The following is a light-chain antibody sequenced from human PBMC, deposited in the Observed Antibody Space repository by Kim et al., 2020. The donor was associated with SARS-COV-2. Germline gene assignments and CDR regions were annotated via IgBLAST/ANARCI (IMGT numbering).Light chain of an antibody. J-gene: IGKJ2*01. V-gene: IGKV1-39*01. CDR1: QSISSY. CDR3: QQSYSTQYT. Sequence: DIQMTQSPSSLSASVGDRVTITCRASQSISSYLNWYQQKPGKAPKLLIYAASSLQSGVPSRFSGSGSGTDFTLTISSLQPEDFATYYCQQSYSTQYTFGQGPKLEI. CDR2: AAS.